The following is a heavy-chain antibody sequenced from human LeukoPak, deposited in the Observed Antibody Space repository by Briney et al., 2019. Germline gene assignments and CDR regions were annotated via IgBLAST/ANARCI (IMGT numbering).Heavy chain of an antibody. V-gene: IGHV3-53*01. CDR2: IYSGGST. CDR3: ARCRDYYDSSGYYYYYYYGMDV. D-gene: IGHD3-22*01. CDR1: GFTVSSNY. J-gene: IGHJ6*02. Sequence: GGSLRLSCAASGFTVSSNYMSWVRQAPGKGLEWVSVIYSGGSTYYADSVKGRFTISRDNSKNTLYLQMNSLRAEDTAVYYCARCRDYYDSSGYYYYYYYGMDVWGQGTTVTVSS.